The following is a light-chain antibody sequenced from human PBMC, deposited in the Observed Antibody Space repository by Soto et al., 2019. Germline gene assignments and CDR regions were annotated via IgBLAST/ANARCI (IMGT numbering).Light chain of an antibody. V-gene: IGLV2-23*01. CDR2: EGS. CDR3: CSYAGSSTNYV. J-gene: IGLJ1*01. Sequence: QSALTQPASVSGSPGQSITISCTGTSSDVGSYNLVSWYQQHPGKAPKLMIYEGSKRPSGVSNRFSGSKSGNTASLRISGLQAEDEADYYCCSYAGSSTNYVFGTGTKVTVL. CDR1: SSDVGSYNL.